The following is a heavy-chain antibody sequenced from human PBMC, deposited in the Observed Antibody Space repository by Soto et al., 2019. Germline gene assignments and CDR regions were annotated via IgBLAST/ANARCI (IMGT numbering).Heavy chain of an antibody. Sequence: ASVKVSCKASGYTFTSYYMHWVRQAPGQGLEWMGIINPSGGSTSYAQKFQGRVTMTRDTSTSTVYMELSSLRSEDTAVYYCARAGRITMIVVVPFGAFDTWGQGTMVT. J-gene: IGHJ3*02. CDR2: INPSGGST. CDR3: ARAGRITMIVVVPFGAFDT. D-gene: IGHD3-22*01. CDR1: GYTFTSYY. V-gene: IGHV1-46*01.